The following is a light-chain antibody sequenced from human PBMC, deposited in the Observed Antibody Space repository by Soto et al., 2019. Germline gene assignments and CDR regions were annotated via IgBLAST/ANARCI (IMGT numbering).Light chain of an antibody. CDR1: QSVSSY. J-gene: IGKJ5*01. CDR2: DAS. V-gene: IGKV3-11*01. CDR3: QQRSNWPSIT. Sequence: IVVTQSPSTLSLSPGERATLSCRASQSVSSYLAWYQQKPGQAPRLLIYDASNRATGIPARFSGSGSGTDFTLTINSLEPEDSAVYYCQQRSNWPSITFGQRTRLEIK.